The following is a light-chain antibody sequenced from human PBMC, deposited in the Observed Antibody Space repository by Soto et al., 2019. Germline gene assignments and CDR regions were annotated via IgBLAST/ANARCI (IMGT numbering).Light chain of an antibody. CDR1: SSDVGGYNY. Sequence: QSALTQPASVSGSPGQSNTLSCTGTSSDVGGYNYASWYQQHPGKAPKFMIYDVSNRPSGVSNCFSGSKSGNTASLTISGLQAEDEADYYCSSYTSSSPYVFGTGTKVTVL. CDR3: SSYTSSSPYV. J-gene: IGLJ1*01. CDR2: DVS. V-gene: IGLV2-14*01.